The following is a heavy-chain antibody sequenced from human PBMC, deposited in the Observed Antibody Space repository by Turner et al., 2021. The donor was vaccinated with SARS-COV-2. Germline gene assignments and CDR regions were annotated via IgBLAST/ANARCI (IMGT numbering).Heavy chain of an antibody. V-gene: IGHV4-34*01. Sequence: QVQLQQWGAGPLKPSETLSLICAVNGGSLSGYYLTWIRQPPGKGLEWIGEVHPYGTHYDKPSLKSRVSMSVVTSKNQYSLNLNSVTAADTAFYYCARGDDHRKSGVVWGQGTLVTVSS. D-gene: IGHD3-3*01. J-gene: IGHJ4*02. CDR3: ARGDDHRKSGVV. CDR2: VHPYGTH. CDR1: GGSLSGYY.